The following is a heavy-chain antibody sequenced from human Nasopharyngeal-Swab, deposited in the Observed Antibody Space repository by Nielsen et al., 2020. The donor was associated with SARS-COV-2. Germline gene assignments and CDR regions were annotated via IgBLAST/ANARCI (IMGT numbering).Heavy chain of an antibody. J-gene: IGHJ6*02. Sequence: ASVKVSWKAAGYAFTSYDINWGRQANGQGLEWMGWMNPNSGNTGYAQKFQGRVTMTRNTSISTAYMELSSLRSEDTAVYYCARSRVAKDYYYYYGMDVWGQGTTVTVSS. CDR2: MNPNSGNT. V-gene: IGHV1-8*01. CDR3: ARSRVAKDYYYYYGMDV. CDR1: GYAFTSYD.